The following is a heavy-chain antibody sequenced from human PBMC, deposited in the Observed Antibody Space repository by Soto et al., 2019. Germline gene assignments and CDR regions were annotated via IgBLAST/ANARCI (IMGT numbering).Heavy chain of an antibody. CDR2: IYHSGST. J-gene: IGHJ6*02. D-gene: IGHD4-17*01. V-gene: IGHV4-4*02. Sequence: QVQLQESGPGLVKPSGTLSLTCAVSGGSISSSNWWSCVRQPPGKGLDWIGEIYHSGSTTYNPSLKSRVTISVDKSKNQFSLKLSSVTAADTAVYYCARVDMTTNLDYYYYGMDVWGQGTTVTVSS. CDR3: ARVDMTTNLDYYYYGMDV. CDR1: GGSISSSNW.